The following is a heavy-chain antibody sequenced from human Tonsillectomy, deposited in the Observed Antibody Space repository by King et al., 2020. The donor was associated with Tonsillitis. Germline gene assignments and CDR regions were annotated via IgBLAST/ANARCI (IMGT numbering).Heavy chain of an antibody. D-gene: IGHD3-9*01. V-gene: IGHV4-31*03. CDR3: ARVEYDILTGYDHAFDL. CDR1: GGSINSGSYY. J-gene: IGHJ3*01. CDR2: IYYSGST. Sequence: VQLQESGPGLVKPSQTLSLTCTVSGGSINSGSYYWSWIRQHPGKGLEWIGNIYYSGSTYYSPSLKSRLTISLDTSKNQFSLKLSFVTAADTAVYYCARVEYDILTGYDHAFDLWGQGTMVTVSS.